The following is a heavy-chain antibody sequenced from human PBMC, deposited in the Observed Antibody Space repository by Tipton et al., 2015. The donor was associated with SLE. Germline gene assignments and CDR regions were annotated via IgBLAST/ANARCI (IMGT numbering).Heavy chain of an antibody. D-gene: IGHD5-18*01. J-gene: IGHJ3*01. CDR3: ARGYTPDGFEL. CDR1: GDAIGIYY. Sequence: TLSLTCTVSGDAIGIYYWSWIRQPPGKGLEWIGHVHYSGRTKYNPSLLSRVTISIDTSKNQFSLNLNSVTAADTAVYYCARGYTPDGFELWGPGTMVTVSS. CDR2: VHYSGRT. V-gene: IGHV4-59*01.